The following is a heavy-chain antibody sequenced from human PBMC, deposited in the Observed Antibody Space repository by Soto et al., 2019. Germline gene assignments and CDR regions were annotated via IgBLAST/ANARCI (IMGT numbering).Heavy chain of an antibody. V-gene: IGHV1-69*01. D-gene: IGHD2-21*02. CDR1: GGTFSSYA. CDR2: IIPIFGTA. CDR3: ARYHVVVVTSYPHHAFDI. Sequence: QVQLVQSGAEVKKPGSSVKVSCKASGGTFSSYAISWVRQAPGQGLEWMGGIIPIFGTANYAQKFQGRVTITAEESTSTAYMALSSLRSEDRAVYYCARYHVVVVTSYPHHAFDIWGQGTMVTVSS. J-gene: IGHJ3*02.